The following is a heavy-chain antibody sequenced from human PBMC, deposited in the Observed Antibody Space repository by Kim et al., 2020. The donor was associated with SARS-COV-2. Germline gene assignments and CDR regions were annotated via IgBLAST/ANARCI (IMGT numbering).Heavy chain of an antibody. V-gene: IGHV3-30-3*01. CDR1: GFTFSSYA. J-gene: IGHJ6*02. Sequence: GGSLRLSCAASGFTFSSYAMHWVRQAPGKGLEWVAVISYDGSNKYYADSVKGRFTISRDNSKNTLYLQMNSLRVEDTAVYYCARAHSSGWYGGMDVWGQG. CDR3: ARAHSSGWYGGMDV. CDR2: ISYDGSNK. D-gene: IGHD6-19*01.